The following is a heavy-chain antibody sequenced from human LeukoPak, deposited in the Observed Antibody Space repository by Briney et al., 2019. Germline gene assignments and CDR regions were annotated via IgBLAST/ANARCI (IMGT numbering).Heavy chain of an antibody. D-gene: IGHD4-17*01. CDR2: ISSSGSTI. CDR3: AREGPPLDYGDYVASRYYYYYMDV. V-gene: IGHV3-48*03. Sequence: GGSLRLSCAASGFTFSSYEMNWVRQAPGKGLEWVSYISSSGSTIYYADSVKGRFTIPRDNAKNSLYLQMNSLRAEDTAVYYCAREGPPLDYGDYVASRYYYYYMDVWGKGTTVTVSS. CDR1: GFTFSSYE. J-gene: IGHJ6*03.